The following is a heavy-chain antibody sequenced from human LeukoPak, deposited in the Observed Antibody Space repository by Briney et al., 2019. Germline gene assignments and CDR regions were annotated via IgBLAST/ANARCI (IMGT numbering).Heavy chain of an antibody. CDR1: GGSFSGYY. V-gene: IGHV4-34*01. J-gene: IGHJ4*02. CDR2: MHHSGRT. CDR3: ARGSQFHRSSWFAF. D-gene: IGHD6-13*01. Sequence: SETLSLTCAVYGGSFSGYYCSWIRQPPGNALESTGEMHHSGRTNYNPSLESRVTMSVDTSKNEFSLNLSSLTAADTAVYYCARGSQFHRSSWFAFCGQGTLVTVSS.